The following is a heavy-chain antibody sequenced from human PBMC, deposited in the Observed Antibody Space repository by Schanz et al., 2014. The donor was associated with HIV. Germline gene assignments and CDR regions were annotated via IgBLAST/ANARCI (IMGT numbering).Heavy chain of an antibody. D-gene: IGHD1-20*01. CDR1: GFTFDSYG. V-gene: IGHV3-33*05. J-gene: IGHJ5*02. CDR2: ISYDGRNK. Sequence: QEQLVESGGGVVRPGRSLRLSCAASGFTFDSYGMHWVRQAPGKGLEWVAVISYDGRNKYYADSVKGRFTISRDNTKNSLYLQMNSLRAEDTAVYYCARDYHWNWFDPWGQGTLVTVSS. CDR3: ARDYHWNWFDP.